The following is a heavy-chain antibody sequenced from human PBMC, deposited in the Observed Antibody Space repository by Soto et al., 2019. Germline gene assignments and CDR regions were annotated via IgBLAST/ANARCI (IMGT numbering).Heavy chain of an antibody. J-gene: IGHJ1*01. Sequence: ASVKVSCKASGYTFTGYYMHWVRQAPGQGLEWMGWINPNSGGTNYAQKFQGRVTMTRDTSISTAYMELSRLRSDDTAVYYCARDHDGGYYSVAEHFQHWGQGTLVTVSS. CDR2: INPNSGGT. CDR1: GYTFTGYY. V-gene: IGHV1-2*02. D-gene: IGHD3-22*01. CDR3: ARDHDGGYYSVAEHFQH.